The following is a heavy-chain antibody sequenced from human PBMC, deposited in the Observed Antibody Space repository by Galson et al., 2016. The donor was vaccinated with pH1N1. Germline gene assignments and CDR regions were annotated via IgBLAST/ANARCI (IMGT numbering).Heavy chain of an antibody. CDR1: GYTFTNFD. J-gene: IGHJ2*01. V-gene: IGHV1-8*01. CDR2: MNPNSGNT. D-gene: IGHD2-21*02. CDR3: AIMYCDGDCPPAYFDL. Sequence: SVKVSCKASGYTFTNFDINWVRQATGQGLEWMGWMNPNSGNTGYAQKFQGRVTMTRNTSIRTAYMELSSLRSEDTAIYYCAIMYCDGDCPPAYFDLWGRGTLVPVSS.